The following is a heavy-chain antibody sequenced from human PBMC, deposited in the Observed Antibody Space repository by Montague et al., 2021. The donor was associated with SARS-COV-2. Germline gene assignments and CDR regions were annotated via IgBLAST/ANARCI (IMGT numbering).Heavy chain of an antibody. CDR2: LSGSGGKT. J-gene: IGHJ6*02. CDR1: GFTFSNYA. CDR3: AKGREWVTVNVDLPYYSYGMDV. V-gene: IGHV3-23*01. D-gene: IGHD4-17*01. Sequence: SLRLSCAASGFTFSNYAMTWVRQAPGKGPEWVSALSGSGGKTYYADSVKGRFTISRDNSKNTLYLQMKSLRADDTAIYYCAKGREWVTVNVDLPYYSYGMDVWGQGTTVTVSS.